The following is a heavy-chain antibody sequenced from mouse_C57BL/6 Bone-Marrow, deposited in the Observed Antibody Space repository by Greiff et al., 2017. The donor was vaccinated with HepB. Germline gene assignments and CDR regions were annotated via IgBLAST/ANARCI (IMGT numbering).Heavy chain of an antibody. J-gene: IGHJ1*03. V-gene: IGHV5-17*01. CDR3: AYYYGSSYRWYFDV. CDR1: GFTFSDYG. Sequence: EVKVVESGGGLVKPGGSLKLSCAASGFTFSDYGMHWVRQAPEKGLEWVAYISSGSSTIYYADTVKGRFTISRDNAKNTLFLQMTSLRSEDTAMYYCAYYYGSSYRWYFDVWGTGTTVTVSS. D-gene: IGHD1-1*01. CDR2: ISSGSSTI.